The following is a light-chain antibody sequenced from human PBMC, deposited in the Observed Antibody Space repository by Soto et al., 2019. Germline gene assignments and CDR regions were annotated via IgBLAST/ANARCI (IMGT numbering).Light chain of an antibody. J-gene: IGKJ1*01. CDR3: QQTYSSSAT. V-gene: IGKV1-39*01. Sequence: DIQMTQSPSSLSASVGDRVTITCRASQSISSYLNWYQQKPGKAPKLLIYAASSLQSGVPSRFSGSGSGTDFTLTISSLQPEDSATYHCQQTYSSSATFGQGTKVEV. CDR2: AAS. CDR1: QSISSY.